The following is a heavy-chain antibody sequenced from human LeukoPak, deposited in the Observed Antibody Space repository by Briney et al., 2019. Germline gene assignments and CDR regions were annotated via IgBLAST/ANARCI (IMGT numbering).Heavy chain of an antibody. D-gene: IGHD4-23*01. J-gene: IGHJ4*02. CDR3: ASPKAGGGNAYDY. Sequence: SETLSLTCTVSGYSISSGYYWGWIRQPPGKGLKWIGSIYHSGSTYYNPSLKSRVTISVDTSKNQFSLKLSSVTAADTAVYYCASPKAGGGNAYDYWGQGTLVTVSS. CDR1: GYSISSGYY. V-gene: IGHV4-38-2*02. CDR2: IYHSGST.